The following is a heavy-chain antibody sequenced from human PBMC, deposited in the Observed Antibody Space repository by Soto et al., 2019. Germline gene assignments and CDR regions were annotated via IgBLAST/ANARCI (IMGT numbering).Heavy chain of an antibody. CDR1: GFTVSTHY. V-gene: IGHV3-66*01. CDR3: ATTGMGITLYYYYHGMDV. Sequence: EVQLVESGGGLVQPGGSLRLSCAASGFTVSTHYTTWVRQAPGKGLEWVSVMFYGGSTYYADSVKGRFTISRDDSENTVYLQMNSLRAEDTAVYYCATTGMGITLYYYYHGMDVWGQGTTVTVSS. D-gene: IGHD1-26*01. J-gene: IGHJ6*02. CDR2: MFYGGST.